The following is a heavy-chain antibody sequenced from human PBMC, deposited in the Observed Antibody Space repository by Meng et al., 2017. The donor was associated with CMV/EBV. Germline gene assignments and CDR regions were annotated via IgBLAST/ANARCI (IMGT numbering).Heavy chain of an antibody. CDR3: ARRTSRRAFDI. CDR2: IYYSGST. CDR1: GGSISSSNW. J-gene: IGHJ3*02. V-gene: IGHV4-4*02. Sequence: SETLSLTCAVSGGSISSSNWWSWVRQPPGKGLEWIGYIYYSGSTNYNPSLKSRVTISVDTSKNQFSLKLSSVTAADTAVYYCARRTSRRAFDIWGQGTMVTVSS. D-gene: IGHD2-2*01.